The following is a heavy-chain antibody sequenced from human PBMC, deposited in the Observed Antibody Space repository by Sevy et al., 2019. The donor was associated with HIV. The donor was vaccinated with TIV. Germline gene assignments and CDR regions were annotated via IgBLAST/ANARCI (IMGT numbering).Heavy chain of an antibody. CDR3: ARSGGSYDYGMDV. J-gene: IGHJ6*02. CDR2: INAGNGNT. V-gene: IGHV1-3*01. D-gene: IGHD1-26*01. Sequence: SVKVSCKASGYTFTTYAMHWVRQAPGQRLEWMGWINAGNGNTKYSQKFQGRVTITRDTSASTAYMDLSSLRSEDTAVYYCARSGGSYDYGMDVWGQGTTVTVSS. CDR1: GYTFTTYA.